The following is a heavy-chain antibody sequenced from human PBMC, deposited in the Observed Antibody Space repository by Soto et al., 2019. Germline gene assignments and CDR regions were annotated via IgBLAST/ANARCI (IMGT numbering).Heavy chain of an antibody. CDR3: ARDLDGSGSYYTDY. J-gene: IGHJ4*02. D-gene: IGHD3-10*01. CDR1: GYTLNIYG. Sequence: ASVKVSCKASGYTLNIYGINWVRQAPGQGLEWMGWISPYNGNQKYAQNLQGRVTMTTDTSTSTAYMELRSLRSDDTAMYYCARDLDGSGSYYTDYWGQGTLVTVSS. CDR2: ISPYNGNQ. V-gene: IGHV1-18*01.